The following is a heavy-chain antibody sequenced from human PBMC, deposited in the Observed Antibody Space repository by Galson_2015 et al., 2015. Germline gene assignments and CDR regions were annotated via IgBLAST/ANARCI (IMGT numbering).Heavy chain of an antibody. D-gene: IGHD2-21*01. CDR2: ISAYGGKT. Sequence: SVKVSCKASGYNFSSYGIGWVRQAPGQGLEWMGWISAYGGKTNYAQKFQGRVAHKIQGRVTMTTDTSTSTASMELRSLRSDDTAVYYCARGPSQSYCGGDCYFDYWGQGTLVTVSS. V-gene: IGHV1-18*01. J-gene: IGHJ4*02. CDR3: ARGPSQSYCGGDCYFDY. CDR1: GYNFSSYG.